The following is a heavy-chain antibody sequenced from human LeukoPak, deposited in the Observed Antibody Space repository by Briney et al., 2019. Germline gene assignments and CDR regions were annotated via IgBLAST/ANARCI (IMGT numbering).Heavy chain of an antibody. J-gene: IGHJ6*02. Sequence: GGSLRLSCAASGFTVSGNYMSWVRQAPGKGLEWVSVIYSGGSTYYADSVKGRFTISRDNSENTLYLQMNSLRAEDTAVYYCARADGSSWYYYYGMDVWGQGTTVTVSS. V-gene: IGHV3-53*01. CDR2: IYSGGST. CDR3: ARADGSSWYYYYGMDV. CDR1: GFTVSGNY. D-gene: IGHD6-13*01.